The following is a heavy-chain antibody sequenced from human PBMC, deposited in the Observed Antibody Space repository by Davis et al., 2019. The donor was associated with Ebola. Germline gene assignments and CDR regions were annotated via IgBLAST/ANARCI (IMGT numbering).Heavy chain of an antibody. D-gene: IGHD3-10*01. J-gene: IGHJ6*02. CDR2: ISGSGRTI. Sequence: PGGSLRLSCVASGFTFSDYYMSWIRQAPGKGLEWVSYISGSGRTIYYADSVKGRFTISRDNAKNSLYLQMNSLRAEDTAVYYCARSPGWSGGGRLRYGLDVWGPGTTVTVSS. CDR3: ARSPGWSGGGRLRYGLDV. V-gene: IGHV3-11*04. CDR1: GFTFSDYY.